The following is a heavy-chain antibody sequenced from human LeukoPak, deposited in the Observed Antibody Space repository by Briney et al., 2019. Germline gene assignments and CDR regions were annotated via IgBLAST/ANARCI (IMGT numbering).Heavy chain of an antibody. D-gene: IGHD1-7*01. V-gene: IGHV3-74*01. J-gene: IGHJ4*02. CDR1: GFTLSDYW. CDR3: VRDGGGTTPYDC. CDR2: ISPDGRNI. Sequence: GGSLRLSCAASGFTLSDYWMNWVRQVPGKGPVWVSHISPDGRNIAYADSVKGRFTISRDSAKNTLYLQMNSLRVGNTAVYYCVRDGGGTTPYDCWGQGTLVTVSS.